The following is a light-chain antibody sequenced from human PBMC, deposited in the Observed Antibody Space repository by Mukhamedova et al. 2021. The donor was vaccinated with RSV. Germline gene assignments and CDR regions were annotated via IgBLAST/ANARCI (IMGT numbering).Light chain of an antibody. CDR1: NIGTKS. CDR2: FDT. CDR3: QVWDSSSDQV. V-gene: IGLV3-21*04. Sequence: GGNNIGTKSVHWYQHKPGQAPVLVIYFDTDRPSGIPERLSGSNSGNTATLTISRVEAGDEADYYCQVWDSSSDQVFGGGTKLTVL. J-gene: IGLJ3*02.